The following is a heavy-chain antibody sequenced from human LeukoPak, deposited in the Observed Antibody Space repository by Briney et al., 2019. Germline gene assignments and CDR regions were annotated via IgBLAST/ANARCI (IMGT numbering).Heavy chain of an antibody. D-gene: IGHD3-3*01. CDR3: ASLGYDFWSGYLLTHYYYGMDV. CDR2: MNPNSGNT. CDR1: GYTFTSYD. Sequence: GASVKVSCKASGYTFTSYDINWVRQATGQGLEWMGWMNPNSGNTGYAQKFQGRVTMTRNTSTSTAYMELSSLRSEDTAVYYCASLGYDFWSGYLLTHYYYGMDVWGQGTTVTVSS. V-gene: IGHV1-8*01. J-gene: IGHJ6*02.